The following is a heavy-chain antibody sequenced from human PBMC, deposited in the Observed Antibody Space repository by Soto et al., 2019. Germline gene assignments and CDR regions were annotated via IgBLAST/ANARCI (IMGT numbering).Heavy chain of an antibody. J-gene: IGHJ4*02. Sequence: GGSLRLSCAASGFTFSSYAMTWVRQAPGKGLEWVSALSGGGGSTYYADSVKGRFTISRDNAKNSLFLQVNSLRAEDTAVYYCARTTAFEYWGQGTQVTVSS. D-gene: IGHD1-7*01. CDR3: ARTTAFEY. V-gene: IGHV3-23*01. CDR1: GFTFSSYA. CDR2: LSGGGGST.